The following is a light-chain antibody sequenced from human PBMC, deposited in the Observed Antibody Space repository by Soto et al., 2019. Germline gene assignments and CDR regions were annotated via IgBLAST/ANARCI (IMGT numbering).Light chain of an antibody. CDR2: DVS. CDR1: SSDVGAYNY. Sequence: QSALTQPASVSGSPGQSITISCTGTSSDVGAYNYVSWYQQHPGKAPKLMIHDVSNRPSVVSNRFSGSKSGNTASLTISGLQAEDEADYYCSSYTSSSTYVFGTGTKLTVL. CDR3: SSYTSSSTYV. J-gene: IGLJ1*01. V-gene: IGLV2-14*01.